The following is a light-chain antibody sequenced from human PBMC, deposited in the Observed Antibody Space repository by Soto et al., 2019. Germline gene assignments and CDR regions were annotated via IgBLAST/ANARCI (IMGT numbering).Light chain of an antibody. CDR2: GAS. CDR3: QHRANWPLT. CDR1: QTVGNNY. J-gene: IGKJ4*01. Sequence: EIVLTQSPDTLSLSPGDGATLSCRASQTVGNNYVAWYQQRPGQALRLLIYGASSRATGIPDRFSGSGSGTDFTLTISSLEPEDFALYYCQHRANWPLTFGGGTKVDIK. V-gene: IGKV3D-20*02.